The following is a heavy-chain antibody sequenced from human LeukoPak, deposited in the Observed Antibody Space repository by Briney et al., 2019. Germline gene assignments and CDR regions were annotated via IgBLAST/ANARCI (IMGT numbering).Heavy chain of an antibody. Sequence: SETLSLTCTVSGGSISSYYWSWIRQPPGKGLEWIGYIYCSGSTNYNPSLKSRVTISVDTSKNQFSLKLSSVTAADTAVYYCARGSMRWYYFDYWGQGTLVTVSS. CDR3: ARGSMRWYYFDY. D-gene: IGHD2-15*01. J-gene: IGHJ4*02. V-gene: IGHV4-59*01. CDR1: GGSISSYY. CDR2: IYCSGST.